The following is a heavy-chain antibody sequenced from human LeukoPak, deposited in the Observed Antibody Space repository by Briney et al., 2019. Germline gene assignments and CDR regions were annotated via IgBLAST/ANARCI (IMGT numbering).Heavy chain of an antibody. D-gene: IGHD3-22*01. CDR1: GFTVSSSY. CDR2: LYIAGNT. Sequence: GSLRLSCAASGFTVSSSYMSWVRQAPGKGLEWVSVLYIAGNTKYADSVRGRFTISRDNSKNTLYLQMNSLRAEDTAVYYCARQGIDDSSGYYVYWGQGTLVTVSS. CDR3: ARQGIDDSSGYYVY. J-gene: IGHJ4*02. V-gene: IGHV3-66*04.